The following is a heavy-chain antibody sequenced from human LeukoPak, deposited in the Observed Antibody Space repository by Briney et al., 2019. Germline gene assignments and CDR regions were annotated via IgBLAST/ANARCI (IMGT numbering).Heavy chain of an antibody. J-gene: IGHJ4*02. D-gene: IGHD1-26*01. CDR3: ARGYIRGWELLGGHLDY. CDR1: GYSISTGYF. V-gene: IGHV4-38-2*02. CDR2: IHSGESP. Sequence: SETLSLTCTVSGYSISTGYFWGWIRHPPGKGLEWIAIIHSGESPYYSPSLEGRVTMAIDTSKNQFSLKLSSVTAADTAVYYCARGYIRGWELLGGHLDYWGQGTLVTVSS.